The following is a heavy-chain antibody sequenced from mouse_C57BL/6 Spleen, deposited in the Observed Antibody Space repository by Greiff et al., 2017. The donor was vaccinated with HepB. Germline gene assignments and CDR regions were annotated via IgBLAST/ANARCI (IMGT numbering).Heavy chain of an antibody. J-gene: IGHJ1*03. CDR2: IYPGSGST. V-gene: IGHV1-55*01. D-gene: IGHD2-4*01. Sequence: QVQLKQPGAELVKPGASVKMSCKASGYTFTSYWITWVKQRPGQGLEWIGDIYPGSGSTNYNEKFKSKATLTVDTSSSTAYMQLSSLTSEDSAVYYCARWEDYDARYFDVWGTGTTVTVSS. CDR3: ARWEDYDARYFDV. CDR1: GYTFTSYW.